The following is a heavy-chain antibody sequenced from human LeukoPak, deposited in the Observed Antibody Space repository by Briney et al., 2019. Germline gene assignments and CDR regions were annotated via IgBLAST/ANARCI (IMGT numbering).Heavy chain of an antibody. J-gene: IGHJ3*02. CDR1: GFTFSSYW. CDR3: ARGGITGGFDI. CDR2: IKQDGSEK. Sequence: GGSLRLSCAASGFTFSSYWMSWVRQAPGKGLEWVANIKQDGSEKYYVDSVKGRFTISRDNSENTLFLQMNSLRVEDTAVYYCARGGITGGFDIWGQGTMVTVSS. V-gene: IGHV3-7*01. D-gene: IGHD1-14*01.